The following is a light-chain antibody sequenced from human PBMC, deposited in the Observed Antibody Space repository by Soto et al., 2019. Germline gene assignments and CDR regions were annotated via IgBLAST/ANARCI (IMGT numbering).Light chain of an antibody. Sequence: DIQMTQSPSTLSASVGDRVIISCRASQSVSSWLAWYQQKPGKAPKLLIYDTSSLESGVPSRFSGSGSGTEFTLTISSLQPDDFATYYCQQYNSYSPTFGQGTKV. J-gene: IGKJ1*01. CDR2: DTS. V-gene: IGKV1-5*01. CDR1: QSVSSW. CDR3: QQYNSYSPT.